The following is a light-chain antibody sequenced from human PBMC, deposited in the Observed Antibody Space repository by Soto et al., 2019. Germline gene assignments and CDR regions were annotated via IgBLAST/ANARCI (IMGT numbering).Light chain of an antibody. CDR1: QGISNF. J-gene: IGKJ5*01. CDR2: AAS. CDR3: QTYSSVIT. Sequence: DIQMTQSPSSLSASVGDRVTITCRASQGISNFLDWYQQKPGKVPRLLISAASTLQSGVPSRFSGSGSGTDFTLTITSLQPEDVATYYCQTYSSVITFGQGTRLEIK. V-gene: IGKV1-27*01.